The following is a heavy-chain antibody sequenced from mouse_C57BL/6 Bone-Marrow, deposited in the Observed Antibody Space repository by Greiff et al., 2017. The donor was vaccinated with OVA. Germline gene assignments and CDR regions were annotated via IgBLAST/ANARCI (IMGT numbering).Heavy chain of an antibody. D-gene: IGHD2-2*01. Sequence: AASGIDFSRYWMSWVRRAPGKGLEWIGEINPDSSTINYAPSLKDKFIISRDNAKNTLYLQMSKVRSEDTALYYCARPGGYLYYYAMDYWGQGTSVTVSS. J-gene: IGHJ4*01. CDR3: ARPGGYLYYYAMDY. CDR1: GIDFSRYW. V-gene: IGHV4-1*01. CDR2: INPDSSTI.